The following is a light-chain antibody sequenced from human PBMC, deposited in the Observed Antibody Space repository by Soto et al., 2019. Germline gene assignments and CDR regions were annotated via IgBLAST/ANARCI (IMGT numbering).Light chain of an antibody. CDR2: AAS. CDR1: QGINTY. Sequence: DIQMTQSPSSLSASVGARVTITCRASQGINTYLAWYQQKPGKVPKLLIYAASTLQSGVPSRFSGSGSATDFTLTISSLQPADVATYYGQKYNSAPWTFGQGTKVE. J-gene: IGKJ1*01. CDR3: QKYNSAPWT. V-gene: IGKV1-27*01.